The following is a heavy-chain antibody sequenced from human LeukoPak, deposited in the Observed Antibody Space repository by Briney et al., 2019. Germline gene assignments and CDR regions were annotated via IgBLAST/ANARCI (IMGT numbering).Heavy chain of an antibody. V-gene: IGHV3-15*04. CDR3: AASVTPPGGFDS. J-gene: IGHJ4*02. CDR2: VANRADGGRA. D-gene: IGHD3-16*01. CDR1: GFTFNNAY. Sequence: PGGSLRLSCAASGFTFNNAYIGWVRQAPGKGLEGVARVANRADGGRAEYITPVQGRFTISSDDSKVTLYLKMTSLKTEATAVYYCAASVTPPGGFDSWGQGTLSPSPQ.